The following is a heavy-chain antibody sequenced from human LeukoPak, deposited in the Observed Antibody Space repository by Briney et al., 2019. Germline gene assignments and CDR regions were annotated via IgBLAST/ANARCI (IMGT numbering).Heavy chain of an antibody. J-gene: IGHJ4*02. CDR2: INQDGSAK. D-gene: IGHD3-10*01. CDR1: GFTFSNYW. Sequence: GGSLRLSCAPSGFTFSNYWMTWARQAPGKGLEWVANINQDGSAKYYVDSVKGRFTISRDNAKGSLYLQMNSLGAEDTAVYYCARELLWFGDRLSYWGQGTLVTVSS. V-gene: IGHV3-7*01. CDR3: ARELLWFGDRLSY.